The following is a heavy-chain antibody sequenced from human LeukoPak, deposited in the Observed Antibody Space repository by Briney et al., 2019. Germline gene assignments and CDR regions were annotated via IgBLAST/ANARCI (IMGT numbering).Heavy chain of an antibody. D-gene: IGHD6-13*01. CDR1: GYTLTSYA. CDR2: IIPIFGTA. CDR3: ARGRRYSSSWDY. V-gene: IGHV1-69*05. Sequence: ASVKVSCKASGYTLTSYAISWVRQAPGQGLEWMGGIIPIFGTANYAQKFQGRVTITTDESTSTAYMELSSLRSEDTAVYYCARGRRYSSSWDYWGQGTLVTVSS. J-gene: IGHJ4*02.